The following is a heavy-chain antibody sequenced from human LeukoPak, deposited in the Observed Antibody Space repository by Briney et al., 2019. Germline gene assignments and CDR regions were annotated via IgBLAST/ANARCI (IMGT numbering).Heavy chain of an antibody. Sequence: GESLKISCRSSGHDFTSYWIAWVRQLPGKGLEWMGIIHPSDSETQYGPSFQGQVTISADKSLSTAFLQLKSLKASDTAMYYCARQDGNSEFYFDSWGQGTLVTVSS. CDR3: ARQDGNSEFYFDS. V-gene: IGHV5-51*01. CDR1: GHDFTSYW. CDR2: IHPSDSET. J-gene: IGHJ4*02. D-gene: IGHD4-23*01.